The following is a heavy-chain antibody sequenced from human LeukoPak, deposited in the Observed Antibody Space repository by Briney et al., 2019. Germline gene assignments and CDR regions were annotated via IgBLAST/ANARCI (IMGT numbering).Heavy chain of an antibody. D-gene: IGHD1-26*01. Sequence: SETLSLTCALYGGSFRANFCSCVRQPPGNGLEWMGEINHRGNTNYNPSLNSPITVSVDTSQNPFSLKLQSVTAADTAVYYCARVPESVGIHYFDSWGQGTQVTVSS. V-gene: IGHV4-34*01. CDR3: ARVPESVGIHYFDS. CDR2: INHRGNT. J-gene: IGHJ4*02. CDR1: GGSFRANF.